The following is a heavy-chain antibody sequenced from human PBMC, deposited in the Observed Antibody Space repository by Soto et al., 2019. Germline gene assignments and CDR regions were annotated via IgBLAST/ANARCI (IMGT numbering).Heavy chain of an antibody. J-gene: IGHJ6*02. Sequence: ESGGGLVKPGGSLRLSCAASGFTFSSYSMNWVRQAPGKGLEWVSSISSSSSYIYYADSVKGRFTISRDNAKNSLYLQMNSLRAEDTAVYYCASPFSAWLADYYYYGMDVWDQGTTVTVSS. CDR3: ASPFSAWLADYYYYGMDV. CDR1: GFTFSSYS. D-gene: IGHD6-19*01. CDR2: ISSSSSYI. V-gene: IGHV3-21*01.